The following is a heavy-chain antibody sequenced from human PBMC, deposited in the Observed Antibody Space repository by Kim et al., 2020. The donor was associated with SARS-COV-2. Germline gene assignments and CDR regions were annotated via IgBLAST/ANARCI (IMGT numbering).Heavy chain of an antibody. J-gene: IGHJ4*02. D-gene: IGHD1-7*01. Sequence: QLQLQESGPGLVKPSETLSLTCTVSGGSISSSSYYWGWIRQPPGKGLEWIGSIYYSGSTYYNPSLKSRVTISVDTSKNQFSLKLSSVTAADTAVYYCARGGITGTPSDYWGQGTLVTVSS. CDR3: ARGGITGTPSDY. V-gene: IGHV4-39*01. CDR2: IYYSGST. CDR1: GGSISSSSYY.